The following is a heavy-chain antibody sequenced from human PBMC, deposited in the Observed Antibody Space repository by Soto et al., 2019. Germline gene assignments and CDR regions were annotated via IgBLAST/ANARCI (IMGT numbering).Heavy chain of an antibody. CDR3: ATESGSTYGYFDH. Sequence: SETLSLTCTVSGGSVTSDEDYWTWIRQSPGKGLEWIGYISNSGSTGYNPSLKTRLSMSVDRSKNQFTLRLTYVTAADTAVYFCATESGSTYGYFDHWGQGTQATVSS. CDR2: ISNSGST. CDR1: GGSVTSDEDY. V-gene: IGHV4-30-4*01. J-gene: IGHJ4*02. D-gene: IGHD5-18*01.